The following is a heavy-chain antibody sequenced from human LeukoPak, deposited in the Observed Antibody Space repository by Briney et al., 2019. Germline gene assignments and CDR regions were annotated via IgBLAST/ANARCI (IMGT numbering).Heavy chain of an antibody. D-gene: IGHD3-9*01. CDR2: TSGSGRTT. Sequence: GGSLTLSCAVSGFPFSSHAMSWVRQTPERGLEWVSATSGSGRTTYYAESVEGRFTISRDNSKNMLYLQMNSLRAEDTALYYCVKTSNDILTGWYSFDHWGQGTQVTVSS. V-gene: IGHV3-23*01. CDR1: GFPFSSHA. J-gene: IGHJ4*02. CDR3: VKTSNDILTGWYSFDH.